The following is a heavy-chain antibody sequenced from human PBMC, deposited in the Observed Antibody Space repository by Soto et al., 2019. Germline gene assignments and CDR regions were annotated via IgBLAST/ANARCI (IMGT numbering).Heavy chain of an antibody. J-gene: IGHJ6*02. V-gene: IGHV4-59*01. CDR3: ARGTRATQYYNYFYGMDV. Sequence: QVQLQGSGPRLVKPSETLSLTCTVSGGSITTYYWTWVRQAPGKGLEWIGYVSYSGSTNYSPSLKSRLIILLNTSKKQFSLKLSSVTAADTAVYYCARGTRATQYYNYFYGMDVWGQGTTVTVSS. CDR1: GGSITTYY. CDR2: VSYSGST.